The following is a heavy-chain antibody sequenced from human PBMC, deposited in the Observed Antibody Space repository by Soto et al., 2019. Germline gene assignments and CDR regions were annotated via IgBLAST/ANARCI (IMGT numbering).Heavy chain of an antibody. J-gene: IGHJ4*02. V-gene: IGHV4-39*01. CDR1: GGSVSSSTYY. CDR3: ARHVIVRYCTSNSCSSGRGNFDH. Sequence: QLQLQESGPGLVKPSETLSLTCTVSGGSVSSSTYYWGWIRQPPGKGLEWIGSIYYTGSTYYNASLKSRVTISVDTSKNQFSLKLTSVTAADTAVYYCARHVIVRYCTSNSCSSGRGNFDHWGQGTLVTVSS. CDR2: IYYTGST. D-gene: IGHD2-2*01.